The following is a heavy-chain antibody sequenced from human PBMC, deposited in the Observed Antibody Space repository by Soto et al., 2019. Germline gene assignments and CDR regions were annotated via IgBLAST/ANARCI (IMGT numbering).Heavy chain of an antibody. D-gene: IGHD6-13*01. J-gene: IGHJ4*02. CDR1: GYTLTELS. CDR2: FDPEDGET. V-gene: IGHV1-24*01. Sequence: ASVKVSCKVSGYTLTELSMHWVRQAPGKGLEWMGGFDPEDGETIYAQKFQGRVTMTEDTSTDTAYMELSSLRPEDTAVYYCATFRRDSSWDYFDYWGQGTLVTVSS. CDR3: ATFRRDSSWDYFDY.